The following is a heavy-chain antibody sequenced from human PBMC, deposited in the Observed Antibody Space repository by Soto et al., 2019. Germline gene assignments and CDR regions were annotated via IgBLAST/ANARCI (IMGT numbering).Heavy chain of an antibody. D-gene: IGHD2-21*02. CDR3: AHRLTPPRMEQLEKLQVTAIPKWLIGLSYYYYYYGMDV. Sequence: SGPTLVNPTQTLTLTCTFSGFSLSTSGVGVGWIRQPPGKALEWLALIYWNDDKRYSPSLKSRLTITKDTSKNQVVLTMTNMDPVDTATYYCAHRLTPPRMEQLEKLQVTAIPKWLIGLSYYYYYYGMDVWGQGTTVTVSS. V-gene: IGHV2-5*01. CDR1: GFSLSTSGVG. J-gene: IGHJ6*02. CDR2: IYWNDDK.